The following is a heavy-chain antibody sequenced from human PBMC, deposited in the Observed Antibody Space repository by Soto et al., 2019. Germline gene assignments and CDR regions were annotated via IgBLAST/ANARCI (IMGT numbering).Heavy chain of an antibody. CDR3: ARPIAPAGGSPRVGAFVI. J-gene: IGHJ3*02. V-gene: IGHV4-4*02. Sequence: SETLSLTFAVSGGSISSSNWWGWVRQPPGKGLEWIGEIYHGGSTNYNPSLKSRVTISVDKSKNQFSLKLSSVTAADTAVYYCARPIAPAGGSPRVGAFVIWGVWTMVSVS. CDR2: IYHGGST. CDR1: GGSISSSNW. D-gene: IGHD6-13*01.